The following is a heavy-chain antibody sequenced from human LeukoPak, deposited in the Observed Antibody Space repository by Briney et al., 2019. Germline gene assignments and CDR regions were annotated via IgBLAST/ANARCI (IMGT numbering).Heavy chain of an antibody. V-gene: IGHV3-48*03. Sequence: GGSLRLSCAASGFTFSSYEMNWVRQAPGKGLEWVSYISSSGSTIYYADSVKGRFTISRDSAKNSLYLQMNSLRAEDTAVYYCAREKGGRYDFWSGYRSQLDYWGQGTLVTVSS. CDR2: ISSSGSTI. CDR1: GFTFSSYE. J-gene: IGHJ4*02. CDR3: AREKGGRYDFWSGYRSQLDY. D-gene: IGHD3-3*01.